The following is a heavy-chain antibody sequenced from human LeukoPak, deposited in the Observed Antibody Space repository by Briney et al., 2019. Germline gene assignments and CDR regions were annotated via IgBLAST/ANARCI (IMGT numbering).Heavy chain of an antibody. V-gene: IGHV3-30*04. J-gene: IGHJ4*02. CDR3: ARVSGSSWNFDY. Sequence: GRSLRLSCAASGFTFSSYAMHWVRQAPGKGLEWVAVISYDGSNKYYADSVKGRFTISRDNSKNTLYLQMNSLRAGDTAVYYCARVSGSSWNFDYWGQGTLVTVSS. CDR2: ISYDGSNK. D-gene: IGHD6-13*01. CDR1: GFTFSSYA.